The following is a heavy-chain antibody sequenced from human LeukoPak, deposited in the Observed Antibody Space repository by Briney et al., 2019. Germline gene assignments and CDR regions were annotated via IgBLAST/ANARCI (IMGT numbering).Heavy chain of an antibody. CDR1: GFTFSSYA. CDR2: ISGSGGST. D-gene: IGHD3-22*01. V-gene: IGHV3-23*01. J-gene: IGHJ4*02. Sequence: HPGGSLRLSCAASGFTFSSYAMSWVRQAPGKGLEWVSAISGSGGSTYYADSVKGRFTISRDNSKNTLYLQMNSLRAEDTAVYYCVKDSPRTMIPYGLFDYWGQGTLVTVSS. CDR3: VKDSPRTMIPYGLFDY.